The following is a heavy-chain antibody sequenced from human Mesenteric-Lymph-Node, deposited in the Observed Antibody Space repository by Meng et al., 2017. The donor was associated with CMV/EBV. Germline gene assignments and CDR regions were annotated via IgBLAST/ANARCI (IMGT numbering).Heavy chain of an antibody. CDR2: IRYDGSNK. J-gene: IGHJ6*02. CDR1: GFTFSSYG. CDR3: ARVLAAAGTYYGMDV. D-gene: IGHD6-13*01. V-gene: IGHV3-30*02. Sequence: GESLKISCAASGFTFSSYGMHWVRQAPGKGLEWVAFIRYDGSNKYYADSVKGRFTISRDNAKNTLYLQMNSLRAEDTAVYYCARVLAAAGTYYGMDVWGQGTTVTVSS.